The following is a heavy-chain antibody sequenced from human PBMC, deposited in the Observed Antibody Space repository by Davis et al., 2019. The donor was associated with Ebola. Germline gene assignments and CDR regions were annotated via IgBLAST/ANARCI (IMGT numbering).Heavy chain of an antibody. CDR3: TRHSLDSSSPFDY. Sequence: GESLKISCAASGFTFSGSAIHWLRQASGKGLEWVGRIRRNANSYATGYATSVKGRFIISRDNSKNMVYLQMNSLKTEDTAVYYCTRHSLDSSSPFDYWGQGTLVTVSS. D-gene: IGHD6-6*01. J-gene: IGHJ4*02. CDR2: IRRNANSYAT. CDR1: GFTFSGSA. V-gene: IGHV3-73*01.